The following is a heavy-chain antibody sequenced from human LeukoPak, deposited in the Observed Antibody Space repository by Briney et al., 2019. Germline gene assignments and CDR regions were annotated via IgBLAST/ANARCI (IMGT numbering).Heavy chain of an antibody. V-gene: IGHV3-23*01. CDR2: ISGSGGST. J-gene: IGHJ4*02. D-gene: IGHD4-23*01. Sequence: GGSLRLSCAASGFTFSSYAMSWVRQAPGKGLEWVSAISGSGGSTYYADSVKGRFTISRDNSENTLYLQMNSLRAEDTAVYYCAKTRPRGGNSPREDYWGQGTLVTVSS. CDR3: AKTRPRGGNSPREDY. CDR1: GFTFSSYA.